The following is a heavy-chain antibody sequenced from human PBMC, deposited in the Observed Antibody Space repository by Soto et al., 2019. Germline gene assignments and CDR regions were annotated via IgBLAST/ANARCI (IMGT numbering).Heavy chain of an antibody. CDR3: ARATGYDSSGYYIDY. D-gene: IGHD3-22*01. CDR2: IYHSGST. V-gene: IGHV4-30-2*05. J-gene: IGHJ4*02. Sequence: PSETLSLTCAVSGGSISSGGYSWSWIRQPPGKGLEWIGYIYHSGSTYYNPSLKSRVTISVDTSKNQFSLKLSSVTAADTAVYYCARATGYDSSGYYIDYWGQGTLVTVSS. CDR1: GGSISSGGYS.